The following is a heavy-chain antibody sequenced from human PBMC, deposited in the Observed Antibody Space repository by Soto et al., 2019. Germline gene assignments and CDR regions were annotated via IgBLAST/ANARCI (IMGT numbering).Heavy chain of an antibody. Sequence: SETLSLTCAVDGGSFSGYYWSWIRQPPGKGLEWIGEINQSGSTNYNPSLETRVTISIDTSKKQFFLKLNTLTAADAAVYYCARGLLDSDWYGGGHDYWGRGTLVTVSS. CDR3: ARGLLDSDWYGGGHDY. D-gene: IGHD6-19*01. CDR1: GGSFSGYY. V-gene: IGHV4-34*01. CDR2: INQSGST. J-gene: IGHJ4*02.